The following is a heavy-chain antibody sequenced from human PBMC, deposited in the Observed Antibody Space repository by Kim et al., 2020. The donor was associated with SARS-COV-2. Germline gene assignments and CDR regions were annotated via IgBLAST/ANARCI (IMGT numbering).Heavy chain of an antibody. CDR3: AREERFYYDSSGYYPRGWFDP. D-gene: IGHD3-22*01. V-gene: IGHV4-4*07. Sequence: SETLSLTCTVSGGSISSYYWSWIRQPAGKGLEWIGRIYTSGSTNYNPSLKSRVTMSVDTSKNQFDLKLSSVTAADTAVYYCAREERFYYDSSGYYPRGWFDPWGQGTLVTVSS. CDR1: GGSISSYY. CDR2: IYTSGST. J-gene: IGHJ5*02.